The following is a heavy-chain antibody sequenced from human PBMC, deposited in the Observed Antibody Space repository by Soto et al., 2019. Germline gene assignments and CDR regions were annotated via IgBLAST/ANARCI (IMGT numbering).Heavy chain of an antibody. CDR1: GYTFTSYG. CDR3: TRRGQSFAGNYSDY. D-gene: IGHD3-10*01. Sequence: QVQLVQSGAEVKKPGASVKVSCKASGYTFTSYGISWVRQAPGQGLEWMGWISNYNGYTNYARKLQGRVTMTTDTATSAAYMELRSLKPDETAVYCCTRRGQSFAGNYSDYWCPGDRVSVPS. V-gene: IGHV1-18*01. CDR2: ISNYNGYT. J-gene: IGHJ4*02.